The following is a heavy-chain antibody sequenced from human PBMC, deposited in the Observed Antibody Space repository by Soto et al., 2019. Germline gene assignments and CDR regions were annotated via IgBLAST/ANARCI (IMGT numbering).Heavy chain of an antibody. V-gene: IGHV4-39*01. CDR2: IYESGST. J-gene: IGHJ4*02. D-gene: IGHD4-17*01. CDR1: GGSISSITYY. Sequence: SETLSLTCAVSGGSISSITYYWGWIRQPPGKGLEWIGSIYESGSTYYNPSLKSRVTISVATSKTQFSLRLSSVTAADTAVYYCARRITVPGNYFDLWDQVTRVALSS. CDR3: ARRITVPGNYFDL.